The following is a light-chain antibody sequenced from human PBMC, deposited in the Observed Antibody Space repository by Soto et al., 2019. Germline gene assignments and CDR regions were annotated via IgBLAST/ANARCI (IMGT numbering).Light chain of an antibody. CDR3: QQRSNWSWT. CDR1: QSISSY. CDR2: DAS. Sequence: EIVLTQSPATLSLSPGERATLSCRASQSISSYLAWYQQKPGQAPRLLIYDASNRATGIPARFSGSGSGTDFTLTISSLEPEDFAFYYCQQRSNWSWTFGQGTKLEIK. J-gene: IGKJ2*01. V-gene: IGKV3-11*01.